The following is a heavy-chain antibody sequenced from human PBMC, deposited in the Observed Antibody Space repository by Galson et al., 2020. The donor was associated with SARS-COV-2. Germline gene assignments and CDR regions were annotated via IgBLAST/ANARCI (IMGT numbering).Heavy chain of an antibody. J-gene: IGHJ4*02. Sequence: GSLRLSCAASGFTFSSYAMSWVRQAPGKGLEWVSALSGSGDSTYYADSVKGLFTISRDNSKNTLYLQMNSLRAEDTAVYYCAKPRDTSGWYYFDYWGQGTLVTVSS. D-gene: IGHD6-19*01. V-gene: IGHV3-23*01. CDR1: GFTFSSYA. CDR2: LSGSGDST. CDR3: AKPRDTSGWYYFDY.